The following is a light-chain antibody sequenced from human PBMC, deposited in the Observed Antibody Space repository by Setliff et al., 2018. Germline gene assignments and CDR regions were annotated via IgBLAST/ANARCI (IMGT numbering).Light chain of an antibody. Sequence: ELAQPPSVPVAPGKTARITCGGNNIGGKSVNWYQQKPGQAPVLVIYYDSDRPSGIPERFFGSNSGNTATLTISRVEAGDEADYYCQVWDSGSEHYVFGTGTKVTVL. V-gene: IGLV3-21*04. CDR1: NIGGKS. CDR3: QVWDSGSEHYV. J-gene: IGLJ1*01. CDR2: YDS.